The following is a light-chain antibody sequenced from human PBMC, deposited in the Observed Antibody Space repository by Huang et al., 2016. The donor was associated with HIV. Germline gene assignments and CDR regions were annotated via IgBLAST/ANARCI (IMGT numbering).Light chain of an antibody. CDR2: GAS. J-gene: IGKJ1*01. Sequence: EVVMTQSPATLSVSPGERATLSCRASQSVSRNLAWYQQKVGQAPRLLIYGASLRATGIPARVSGSGSGTEFTLTISSLQSEDFAVYYCQQYNNWPRTFGQGTKVEIK. CDR1: QSVSRN. V-gene: IGKV3-15*01. CDR3: QQYNNWPRT.